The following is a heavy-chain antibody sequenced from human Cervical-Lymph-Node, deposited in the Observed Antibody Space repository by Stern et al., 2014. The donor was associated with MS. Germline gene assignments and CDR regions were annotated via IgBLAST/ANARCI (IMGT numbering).Heavy chain of an antibody. Sequence: EVQLVESGAEVKKPGESLKISCKGSGYSFITYSIGWVRQMPGKGLECMGLIYPGDPDARYSPAFQGQLTISAAKSTSTAYLQWSSLKASDTAIYYRARMSRRCFDYWGQGTLVTVSP. CDR1: GYSFITYS. CDR2: IYPGDPDA. D-gene: IGHD4-17*01. J-gene: IGHJ4*02. V-gene: IGHV5-51*01. CDR3: ARMSRRCFDY.